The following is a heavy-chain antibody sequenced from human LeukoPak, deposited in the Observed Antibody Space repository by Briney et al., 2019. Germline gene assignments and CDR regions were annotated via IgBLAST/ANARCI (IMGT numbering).Heavy chain of an antibody. J-gene: IGHJ2*01. CDR1: GDSISSYY. V-gene: IGHV4-59*01. Sequence: KPSETLSLTCTVSGDSISSYYWNWIRQPPGKGLEWIGNINYSGSTDYNPSLKSRVTISVDTSKNQISLRLSSVTAADTAVYHCARDKGPYWYFDLWGRGTLVTVSS. CDR3: ARDKGPYWYFDL. CDR2: INYSGST.